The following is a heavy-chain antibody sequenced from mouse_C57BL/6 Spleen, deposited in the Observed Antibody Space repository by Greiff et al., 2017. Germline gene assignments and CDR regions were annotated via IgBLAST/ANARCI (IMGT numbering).Heavy chain of an antibody. CDR2: IYPGDGDT. CDR1: GYAFRGSW. V-gene: IGHV1-82*01. D-gene: IGHD1-2*01. Sequence: VKLQESGPELVKPGASVKISCKASGYAFRGSWMKWVKQRPGKGLEWIGRIYPGDGDTNYNGKLKGQATLTADKSSSTAYMQLSSLTSEDSAVYYCARSSLDGHFDYWCQGTTLTVSS. CDR3: ARSSLDGHFDY. J-gene: IGHJ2*01.